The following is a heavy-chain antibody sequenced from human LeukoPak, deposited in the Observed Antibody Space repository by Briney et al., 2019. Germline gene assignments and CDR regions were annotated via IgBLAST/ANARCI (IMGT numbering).Heavy chain of an antibody. J-gene: IGHJ4*02. Sequence: GGSLRLSCAASGFTFSSYAMHWVRQAPGKGLEWVAVISYDGSNKYYADSVKGRFTISRDNSKNTLYLQMNSLRAEDTAVYYCARSPSSPRYCSGGSCYFDYWGQGTLVTVSS. CDR1: GFTFSSYA. CDR3: ARSPSSPRYCSGGSCYFDY. D-gene: IGHD2-15*01. CDR2: ISYDGSNK. V-gene: IGHV3-30*04.